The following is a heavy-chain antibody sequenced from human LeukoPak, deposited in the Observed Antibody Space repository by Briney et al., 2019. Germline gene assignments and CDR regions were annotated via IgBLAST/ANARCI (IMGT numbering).Heavy chain of an antibody. CDR2: IYYSGST. Sequence: SETLSLTCSVSGGSISSYYWSWIRQPPGRGLEWIGYIYYSGSTNYNPSLKSRVTISVDTSKNQFSLKLSSVTAADTAVYYCARQNYGDYLFDYWGQGTLVTVSS. D-gene: IGHD4-17*01. CDR1: GGSISSYY. J-gene: IGHJ4*02. CDR3: ARQNYGDYLFDY. V-gene: IGHV4-59*08.